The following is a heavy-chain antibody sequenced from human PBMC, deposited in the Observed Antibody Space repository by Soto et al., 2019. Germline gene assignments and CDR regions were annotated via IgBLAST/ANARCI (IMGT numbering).Heavy chain of an antibody. CDR2: IDWTSDRI. CDR1: GFTSNDYA. J-gene: IGHJ4*02. CDR3: LDETSPGGLDN. Sequence: EVQLVESGGGLVQPGRSLRLSCAASGFTSNDYAMHWIRQAAGKGLEWVSGIDWTSDRIGYAGSVKGRFTIASDNAKNSLYLQMNSLTAEESVLYYCLDETSPGGLDNWGQGTLVTVSS. D-gene: IGHD3-10*01. V-gene: IGHV3-9*02.